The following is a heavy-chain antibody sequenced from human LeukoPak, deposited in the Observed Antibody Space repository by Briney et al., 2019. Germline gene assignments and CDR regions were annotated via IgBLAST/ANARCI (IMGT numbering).Heavy chain of an antibody. V-gene: IGHV5-51*01. D-gene: IGHD1-26*01. CDR3: ARSRSGSYSPFDY. CDR1: GYSFTSYW. J-gene: IGHJ4*02. CDR2: IYPGDSDT. Sequence: GESLKISCKGSGYSFTSYWIGWVRQMAGKGLEWMGIIYPGDSDTRYGPSFQGQVTISADKSISTAYLQWSSLKASDTAMYYCARSRSGSYSPFDYWGQGTLVTVSS.